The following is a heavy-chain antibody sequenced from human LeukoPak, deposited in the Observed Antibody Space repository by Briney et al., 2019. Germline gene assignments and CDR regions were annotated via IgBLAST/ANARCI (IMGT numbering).Heavy chain of an antibody. D-gene: IGHD1-26*01. CDR2: IYYNGNT. CDR3: ARTFGTYHYYFDY. J-gene: IGHJ4*02. CDR1: GGSISSSTYY. Sequence: SETLSLTCTVSGGSISSSTYYWGWIRQPPGKGLEWIGSIYYNGNTYYNPSLESRVTISVDTSKNQFSLRLTSVSADTAVYYCARTFGTYHYYFDYWGQGSLVTVSS. V-gene: IGHV4-39*07.